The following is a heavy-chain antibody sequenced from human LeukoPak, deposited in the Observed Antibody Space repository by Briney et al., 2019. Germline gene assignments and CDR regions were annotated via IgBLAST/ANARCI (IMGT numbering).Heavy chain of an antibody. CDR3: ARDRLRIMTNGMGV. D-gene: IGHD3-16*01. CDR2: ISSSSSYI. J-gene: IGHJ6*02. V-gene: IGHV3-21*01. Sequence: GGSLRLSCAASGFTFSSYSMNWVRQAPGKGLEWVSSISSSSSYIDYADSVKGRFTISRDNAKNSLYLQMNSLRAEDTAVYYCARDRLRIMTNGMGVWGQGTTVSVSS. CDR1: GFTFSSYS.